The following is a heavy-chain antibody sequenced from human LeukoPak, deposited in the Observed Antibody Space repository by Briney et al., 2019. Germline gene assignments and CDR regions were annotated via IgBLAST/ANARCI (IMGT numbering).Heavy chain of an antibody. J-gene: IGHJ1*01. V-gene: IGHV3-53*05. Sequence: GGSLRLSCAASGFTVSSNYMSWVRQAPGKGLEWVSVIYSGGSTYYADSVKGRFTISRDNSKNTLYLQMNSLRAEDTAVYYCARDLGSGYYSTQYFQHWGQGTLVTVSS. CDR3: ARDLGSGYYSTQYFQH. CDR1: GFTVSSNY. D-gene: IGHD3-22*01. CDR2: IYSGGST.